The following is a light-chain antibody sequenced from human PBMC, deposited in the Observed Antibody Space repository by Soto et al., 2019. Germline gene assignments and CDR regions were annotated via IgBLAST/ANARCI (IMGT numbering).Light chain of an antibody. CDR1: QGISSY. Sequence: IQLTQSPSSLSASVGDRDTITCRASQGISSYLAWYQQKPGKAPKLLIYAASTLQSGVPSRFSGSGSGTYFTLTISSLQPEDFPTYYCQQLNSYPPTFGGGTKVEIK. J-gene: IGKJ4*01. CDR3: QQLNSYPPT. CDR2: AAS. V-gene: IGKV1-9*01.